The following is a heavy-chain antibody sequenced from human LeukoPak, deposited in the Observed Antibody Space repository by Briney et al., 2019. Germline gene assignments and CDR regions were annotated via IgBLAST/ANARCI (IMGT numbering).Heavy chain of an antibody. D-gene: IGHD3-10*01. CDR1: GFTVSSDY. CDR3: ARMGLWFGELLGRRDY. CDR2: IYRAGST. J-gene: IGHJ4*02. Sequence: PGGSLRLSCAASGFTVSSDYMSWVRQAPGKGLEWVSVIYRAGSTHYADSVKGRFTISRDNSKNTLDLQMSSLRAEDTTVYYCARMGLWFGELLGRRDYWGQGTLVTVSS. V-gene: IGHV3-66*01.